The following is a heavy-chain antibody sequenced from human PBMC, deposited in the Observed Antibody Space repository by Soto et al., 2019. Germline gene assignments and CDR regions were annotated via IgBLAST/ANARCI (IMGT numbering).Heavy chain of an antibody. D-gene: IGHD4-4*01. CDR2: ISAYNGNK. CDR1: GYTFTSYG. J-gene: IGHJ4*02. V-gene: IGHV1-18*01. Sequence: GASVKVSCKASGYTFTSYGISWVRQAPGQGLEWMGWISAYNGNKNYEQKLKGRVTMTTDTSTSTAYMELRSLRSDDTAVYYCARGRGLRNYGQMGYWGQGTLVTVSS. CDR3: ARGRGLRNYGQMGY.